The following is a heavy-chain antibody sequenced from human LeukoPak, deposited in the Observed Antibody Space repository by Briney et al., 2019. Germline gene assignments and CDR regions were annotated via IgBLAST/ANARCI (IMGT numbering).Heavy chain of an antibody. V-gene: IGHV4-38-2*02. D-gene: IGHD7-27*01. CDR3: ARRTKLGIYYFDY. J-gene: IGHJ4*02. CDR1: GYSISSGYY. Sequence: SETLSLTCTVSGYSISSGYYWDWIRQPPGKGLEWIGGISHSGSTYYNPSLMSRVTTSLDTSRNHFSLKLRSVTAADTAIYYCARRTKLGIYYFDYWGQGTLVTVSS. CDR2: ISHSGST.